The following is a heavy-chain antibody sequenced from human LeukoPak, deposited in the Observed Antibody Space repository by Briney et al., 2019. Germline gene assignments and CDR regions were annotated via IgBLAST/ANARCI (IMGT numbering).Heavy chain of an antibody. CDR2: TYTSGGT. D-gene: IGHD3-10*01. CDR1: GGSISSGSYY. J-gene: IGHJ5*02. Sequence: SETLSPTCTVSGGSISSGSYYWSWIRQPAGKGLGWVGRTYTSGGTIYNPSLESRVTISLDTSKNQFSLKLSSVTAADTAVYYCARDSSLSGWFDPWGQGTLVTVSS. V-gene: IGHV4-61*02. CDR3: ARDSSLSGWFDP.